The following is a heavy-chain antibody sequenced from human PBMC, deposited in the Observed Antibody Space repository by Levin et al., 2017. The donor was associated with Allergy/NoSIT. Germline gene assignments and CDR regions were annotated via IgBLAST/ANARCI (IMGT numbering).Heavy chain of an antibody. D-gene: IGHD6-19*01. Sequence: ASEKVSCKASGYTFRVYGIIWVRQAPGEGLEWLGWISPNNGHTKVSHKVQGRVTMTTDASTTTAYLDIRSLTSDDTAVYYCARDLGTGWYDNAFEIWGQGTLVSVSS. J-gene: IGHJ3*02. V-gene: IGHV1-18*01. CDR2: ISPNNGHT. CDR3: ARDLGTGWYDNAFEI. CDR1: GYTFRVYG.